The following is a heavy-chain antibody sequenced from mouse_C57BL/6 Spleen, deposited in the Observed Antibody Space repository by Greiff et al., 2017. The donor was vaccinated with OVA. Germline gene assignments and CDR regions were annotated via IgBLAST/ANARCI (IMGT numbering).Heavy chain of an antibody. CDR2: IDPENGDT. J-gene: IGHJ2*01. Sequence: VKLMESGAELVRPGASVKLSCTASGFNIKDDYMHWVKQRPEQGLEWIGWIDPENGDTEYASKFQGKATITADTSSNTAYLQLSSLTSEDSAVYYCARGGVNYGDYWGQGTTLTVSS. CDR3: ARGGVNYGDY. D-gene: IGHD1-1*01. CDR1: GFNIKDDY. V-gene: IGHV14-4*01.